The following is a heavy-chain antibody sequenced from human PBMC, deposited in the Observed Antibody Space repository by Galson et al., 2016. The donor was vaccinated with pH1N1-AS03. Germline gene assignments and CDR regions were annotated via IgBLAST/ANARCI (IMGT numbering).Heavy chain of an antibody. CDR1: GFAFNKFW. J-gene: IGHJ4*02. V-gene: IGHV3-23*01. Sequence: SLRLSCAASGFAFNKFWMHWVRQAPGKGLQWVSTISGLGESTKYADSVKGRFTISRDNSKNTVNLHMNSLRVEDTAFYYCGGRDGWINDYWGQGILVTVSS. CDR2: ISGLGEST. CDR3: GGRDGWINDY. D-gene: IGHD2-2*03.